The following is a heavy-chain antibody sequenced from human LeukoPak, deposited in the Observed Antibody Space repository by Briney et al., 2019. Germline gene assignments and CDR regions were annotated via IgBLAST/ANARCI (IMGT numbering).Heavy chain of an antibody. D-gene: IGHD3-22*01. J-gene: IGHJ4*02. CDR1: GGSFSGYY. V-gene: IGHV4-34*01. Sequence: SETLSLTCAVYGGSFSGYYWSWIRQPPGKGLEWIGEINHSGSTNYNPSLKSRVTISVDTSKNQFSLKLSSVTAADTAVYYCARSEDYYDSSGSSYYFDYWGQGTLVTVSS. CDR2: INHSGST. CDR3: ARSEDYYDSSGSSYYFDY.